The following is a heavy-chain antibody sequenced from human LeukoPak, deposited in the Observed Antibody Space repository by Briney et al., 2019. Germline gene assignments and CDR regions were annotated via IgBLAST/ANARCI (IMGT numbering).Heavy chain of an antibody. V-gene: IGHV4-30-4*08. D-gene: IGHD2-21*02. CDR1: SGSISSGDYY. J-gene: IGHJ4*02. Sequence: SETLSLTCTVSSGSISSGDYYWSWIRQPPGKGLEWIGYISYTGTTYYNPSLKSRVTISEDTSRNLFSLELNSVTAADPAVYYCARLGTAPFDYWGQGTLVTVSS. CDR3: ARLGTAPFDY. CDR2: ISYTGTT.